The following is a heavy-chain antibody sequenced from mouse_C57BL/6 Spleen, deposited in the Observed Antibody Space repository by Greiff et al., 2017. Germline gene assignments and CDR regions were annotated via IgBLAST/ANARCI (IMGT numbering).Heavy chain of an antibody. Sequence: QVQLQQSGAELVKPGASVTLSCKASGYTFTEYTIHWVKQRSGQGLEWIGWFYPGSGSIKYNEKFKDKATLTADTSSSTVYMELSRLTSEDSAVYFCARHEGGYGSSLTWFAYWGQGTLVTVSA. J-gene: IGHJ3*01. CDR1: GYTFTEYT. CDR3: ARHEGGYGSSLTWFAY. V-gene: IGHV1-62-2*01. CDR2: FYPGSGSI. D-gene: IGHD1-1*01.